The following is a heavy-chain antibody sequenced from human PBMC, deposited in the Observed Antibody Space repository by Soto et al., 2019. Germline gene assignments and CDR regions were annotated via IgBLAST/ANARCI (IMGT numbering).Heavy chain of an antibody. CDR2: IYYSGST. CDR3: AISGEDEDSSGYYHGFMDV. CDR1: GGSISSSSYY. D-gene: IGHD3-22*01. V-gene: IGHV4-39*07. J-gene: IGHJ6*03. Sequence: PSETLSLTCTVSGGSISSSSYYWGWIRQPPGKGLEWIGSIYYSGSTYYNPSLKSRVTISVDTSKNQFSLKLSSVTAADTAVYYCAISGEDEDSSGYYHGFMDVWGKGTTVTVAS.